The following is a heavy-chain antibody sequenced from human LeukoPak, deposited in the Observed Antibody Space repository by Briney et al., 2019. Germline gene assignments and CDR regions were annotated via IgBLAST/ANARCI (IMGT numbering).Heavy chain of an antibody. D-gene: IGHD3-10*01. V-gene: IGHV4-59*01. CDR1: GGSISTYY. CDR2: VYYSGST. Sequence: SETLSLTCTVSGGSISTYYWSWIRQPPGKGLEWIGYVYYSGSTNYNPSLMSRVTISVDTSENQFSLKLSSVTAADTAMYYCARSELLWFGKVNSGFDFWGQETLVTVSS. J-gene: IGHJ4*02. CDR3: ARSELLWFGKVNSGFDF.